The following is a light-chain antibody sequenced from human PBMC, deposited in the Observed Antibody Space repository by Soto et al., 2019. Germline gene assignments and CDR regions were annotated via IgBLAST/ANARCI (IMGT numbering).Light chain of an antibody. CDR1: QSISSY. V-gene: IGKV1-39*01. CDR3: QQSYSAPQT. CDR2: AAS. J-gene: IGKJ2*01. Sequence: DIQMTQSPSSLSASVGDRVTITCRASQSISSYLNWYQQKPGKAPKLLIYAASSLQSGVPSRFSGSVSGTHFTLTISSLQPEDFATYFCQQSYSAPQTFGQGTNLEIK.